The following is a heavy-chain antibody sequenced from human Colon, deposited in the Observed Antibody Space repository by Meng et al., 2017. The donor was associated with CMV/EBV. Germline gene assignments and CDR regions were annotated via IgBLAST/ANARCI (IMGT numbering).Heavy chain of an antibody. CDR1: GIPFRSSG. Sequence: QWRLWVAGGGVVQRGESLWFVGASCGIPFRSSGMHWVRQAPGKGIEWVALIRHDGSNEYYAESVRGRFTISRDNSKNTVYLQMNSLRSEDTAVYYCARDKGVRTFDTWGQGILVTVSS. V-gene: IGHV3-30*02. D-gene: IGHD2-21*01. CDR2: IRHDGSNE. CDR3: ARDKGVRTFDT. J-gene: IGHJ4*02.